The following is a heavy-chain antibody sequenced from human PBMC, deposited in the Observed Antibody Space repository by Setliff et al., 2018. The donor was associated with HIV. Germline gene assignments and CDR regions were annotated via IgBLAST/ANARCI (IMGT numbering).Heavy chain of an antibody. Sequence: SVKVSCKASGGSFRNYAINWVRQAPGQGLEWMGGIIPLLGTPNYAHKFQGRVTITADKYSSTAYMELSSLRSEDSAVFYCARDRSGIAVAAPDAFDVWGQGTMVTVSS. V-gene: IGHV1-69*06. CDR1: GGSFRNYA. CDR2: IIPLLGTP. J-gene: IGHJ3*01. D-gene: IGHD6-19*01. CDR3: ARDRSGIAVAAPDAFDV.